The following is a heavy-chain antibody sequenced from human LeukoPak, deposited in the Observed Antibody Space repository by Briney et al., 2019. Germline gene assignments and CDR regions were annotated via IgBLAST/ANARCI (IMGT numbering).Heavy chain of an antibody. Sequence: SETLSLTCTVSGGPISTYHWSWIRQPPGKGLEWIGSIYYSGSTYYNPSLKSRVTISVDTSKNQFSLKLSSVTAADTAVYCCARGLRQGSAWSWGPKEKSYQYMDVWGTGTTVIVSS. V-gene: IGHV4-59*05. CDR1: GGPISTYH. D-gene: IGHD6-19*01. CDR2: IYYSGST. J-gene: IGHJ6*04. CDR3: ARGLRQGSAWSWGPKEKSYQYMDV.